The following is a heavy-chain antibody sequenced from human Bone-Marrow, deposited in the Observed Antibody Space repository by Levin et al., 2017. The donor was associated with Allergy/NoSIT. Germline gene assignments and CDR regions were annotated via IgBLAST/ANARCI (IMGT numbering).Heavy chain of an antibody. CDR1: GFTFSSYA. D-gene: IGHD6-19*01. Sequence: PGGSLRLSCAASGFTFSSYAMHWVRQAPGKGLEWVAFIWFDGTNKYYADSVKGRFTISRDNSKNTLYLQMNSLRAEATAVYYCARAGRSSDWNPYYFEYWGQGTLVTVSS. V-gene: IGHV3-33*01. CDR3: ARAGRSSDWNPYYFEY. CDR2: IWFDGTNK. J-gene: IGHJ4*02.